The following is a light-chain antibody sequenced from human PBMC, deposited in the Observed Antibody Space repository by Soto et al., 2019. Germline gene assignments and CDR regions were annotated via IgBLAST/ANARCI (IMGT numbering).Light chain of an antibody. CDR3: QQSGSSPRT. V-gene: IGKV3-20*01. CDR1: QSVRNVY. CDR2: DAS. J-gene: IGKJ2*01. Sequence: EIVLTQSPGTLSLSPGSRATLSCRARQSVRNVYLASYKQKPGQAPRLLTYDASNRATGIPDRFSGSGSGTDFTRTINRLEPEDFAVYYWQQSGSSPRTFGQGTKLEIK.